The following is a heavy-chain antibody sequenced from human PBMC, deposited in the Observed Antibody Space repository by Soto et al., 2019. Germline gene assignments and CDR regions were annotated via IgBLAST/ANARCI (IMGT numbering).Heavy chain of an antibody. Sequence: SETLSLTCTVSGDSISSADYYWSWIRQTPGKGLEWIGHIFYTGSTYYNPSLESRVTISVDTSKNQFSLKLNSMTAADTAVYYCAREWAARYTYYYGTDVWGQGTTVTVSS. D-gene: IGHD2-2*02. J-gene: IGHJ6*02. CDR1: GDSISSADYY. CDR2: IFYTGST. V-gene: IGHV4-30-4*01. CDR3: AREWAARYTYYYGTDV.